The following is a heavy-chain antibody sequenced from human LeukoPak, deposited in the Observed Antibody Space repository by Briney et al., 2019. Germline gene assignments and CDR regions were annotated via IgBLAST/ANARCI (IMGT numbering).Heavy chain of an antibody. CDR3: ARDSCSGGSCYSSVWYFDL. CDR1: GGSFSGYY. D-gene: IGHD2-15*01. Sequence: SETLSLTCAVYGGSFSGYYWSWIRQPPGKGLEWIGEINHSGSTNYNPSLKSRVTISVDTSKNQFSLKLSSVTAADTAVYYCARDSCSGGSCYSSVWYFDLWGRGTLVTVSS. CDR2: INHSGST. J-gene: IGHJ2*01. V-gene: IGHV4-34*01.